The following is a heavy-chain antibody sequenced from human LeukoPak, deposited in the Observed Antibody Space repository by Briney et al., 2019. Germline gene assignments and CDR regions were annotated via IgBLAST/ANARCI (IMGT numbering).Heavy chain of an antibody. CDR1: EFTFSSYA. V-gene: IGHV3-23*01. D-gene: IGHD3-9*01. CDR3: AKEGVDISPGYYPVFDG. J-gene: IGHJ4*02. CDR2: ISGSGEKT. Sequence: GGSLRLSCAASEFTFSSYAMSWVRQAPGKGLEWVSVISGSGEKTYYTDSVKGRFTISRDNSKNTLYLQMNSLRAEDTAVYHCAKEGVDISPGYYPVFDGWGQGTLVTVSS.